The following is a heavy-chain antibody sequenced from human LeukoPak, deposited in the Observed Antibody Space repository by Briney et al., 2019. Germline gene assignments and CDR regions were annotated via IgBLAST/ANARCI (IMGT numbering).Heavy chain of an antibody. CDR2: INPGGDNT. CDR1: GYTFTNYY. D-gene: IGHD5-24*01. J-gene: IGHJ3*02. V-gene: IGHV1-46*01. Sequence: ASVKVSCKASGYTFTNYYIHWVRQAPGQGLEWMGLINPGGDNTDYAQNFQGRVTMTRDTSTSTVYMGLSSLRSEDTAVYYCARIRDGYNDAYDIWGQGTMVTVPS. CDR3: ARIRDGYNDAYDI.